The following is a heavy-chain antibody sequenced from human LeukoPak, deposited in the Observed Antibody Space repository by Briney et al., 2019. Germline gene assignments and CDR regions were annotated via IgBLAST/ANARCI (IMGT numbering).Heavy chain of an antibody. Sequence: PGGSVRLSCAASGFTFDDYAMHWVRQAPGKGLEWVSGISWNSGSIGYADSVKGRFTISRDNAKNSLYLQMNSLRAEDTALYYCAIGGSNDYYDMEIWGKGTT. CDR2: ISWNSGSI. V-gene: IGHV3-9*01. CDR1: GFTFDDYA. J-gene: IGHJ6*03. D-gene: IGHD4-23*01. CDR3: AIGGSNDYYDMEI.